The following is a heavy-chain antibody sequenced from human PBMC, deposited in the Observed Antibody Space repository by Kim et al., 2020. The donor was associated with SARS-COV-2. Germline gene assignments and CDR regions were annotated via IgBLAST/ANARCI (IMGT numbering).Heavy chain of an antibody. V-gene: IGHV3-43*01. CDR1: GFTFDDYT. J-gene: IGHJ4*02. Sequence: GGSLRLSCAASGFTFDDYTMHWVRQAPGKGLEWVSLISWDGGSTYYADSVKGRFTISRDNSKNSLYLQMNSLRTEDTALYYCAKDSGSGSYYNGLFDYWGQGTLVTVSS. D-gene: IGHD3-10*01. CDR2: ISWDGGST. CDR3: AKDSGSGSYYNGLFDY.